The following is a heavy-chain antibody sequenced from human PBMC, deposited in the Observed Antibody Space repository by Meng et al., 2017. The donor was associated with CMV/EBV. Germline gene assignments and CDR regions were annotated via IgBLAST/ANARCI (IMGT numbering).Heavy chain of an antibody. CDR2: IYYSGST. CDR1: GGSISSYY. J-gene: IGHJ4*02. Sequence: GSLRLSCTVSGGSISSYYWSWIRQPPGKGLEWIGYIYYSGSTNYNPSLKSRVTISVDTSKNQFSLKLSSVTAADTAVYYCARASYDFWSGYYSLYFDYWGQGTLVTVS. D-gene: IGHD3-3*01. CDR3: ARASYDFWSGYYSLYFDY. V-gene: IGHV4-59*01.